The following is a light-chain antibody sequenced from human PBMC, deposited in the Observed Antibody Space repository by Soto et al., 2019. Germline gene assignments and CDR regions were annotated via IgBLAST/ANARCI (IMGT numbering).Light chain of an antibody. V-gene: IGKV3-20*01. Sequence: EIVLTQSPGTLSLSPGERATLSCRASQSVSSNFLAWYQQTPGQAPNLLIYGASSRATGIPDRFSGSGSGTDFTLTISRRVPYDFAVYYCQQYGSSPPTFGHGTRLESK. CDR3: QQYGSSPPT. CDR1: QSVSSNF. J-gene: IGKJ5*01. CDR2: GAS.